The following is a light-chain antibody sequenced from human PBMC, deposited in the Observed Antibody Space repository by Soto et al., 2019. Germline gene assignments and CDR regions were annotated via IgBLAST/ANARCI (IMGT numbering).Light chain of an antibody. CDR2: DAS. CDR1: EPIDRY. CDR3: QHCDYLPI. J-gene: IGKJ3*01. Sequence: DIQMTQSPSSVSALLGDRVTITCRASEPIDRYLSWYQHKPGKAPKLLIYDASILEAGVPPRFSGSGSGTDFTLTISSLQPEDIATYYCQHCDYLPIFGPGTTVDFK. V-gene: IGKV1-33*01.